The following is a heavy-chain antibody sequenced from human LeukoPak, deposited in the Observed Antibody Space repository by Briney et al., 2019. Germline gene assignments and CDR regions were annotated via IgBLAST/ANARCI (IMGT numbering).Heavy chain of an antibody. D-gene: IGHD1-14*01. Sequence: GGSLRLSCAASGFTFSSYDMSWVRQAPGRGLEWVSAISGSGGSTYYADSVKGRFTISRDNAKNTLYLQMNSLRAEDTAVYYCARYADGIFYWGQGTLVTVSS. J-gene: IGHJ4*02. CDR1: GFTFSSYD. CDR3: ARYADGIFY. V-gene: IGHV3-23*01. CDR2: ISGSGGST.